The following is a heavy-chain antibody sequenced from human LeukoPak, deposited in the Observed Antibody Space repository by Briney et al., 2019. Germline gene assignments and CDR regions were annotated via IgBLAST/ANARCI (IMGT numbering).Heavy chain of an antibody. V-gene: IGHV4-4*02. D-gene: IGHD4-17*01. CDR3: AKDYGDSGYFDY. Sequence: SETLSLTCAVSGGPISSSNWRSWVRQPPGKGLEWIGEIYHSGSTNYNPSLKSRVTISVDKSKNQFSLKLSSVTAADTAVYYCAKDYGDSGYFDYWGQGTLVTVSS. CDR1: GGPISSSNW. CDR2: IYHSGST. J-gene: IGHJ4*02.